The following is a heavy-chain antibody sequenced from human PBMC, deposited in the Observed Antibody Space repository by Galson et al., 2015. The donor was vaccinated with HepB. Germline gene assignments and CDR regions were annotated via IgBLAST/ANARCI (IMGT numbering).Heavy chain of an antibody. J-gene: IGHJ6*02. D-gene: IGHD1-26*01. CDR1: GFTFSSCG. Sequence: SLRLSCAASGFTFSSCGMHWVRQVPGKGLEWVALISYDGGNKDYGDSVKGRFTISRDNSKNTLYLQMDSLRSEDTAVYYCAKGRDDYYLFTYNNYAVDVWGQGTTVTVSS. CDR3: AKGRDDYYLFTYNNYAVDV. V-gene: IGHV3-30*18. CDR2: ISYDGGNK.